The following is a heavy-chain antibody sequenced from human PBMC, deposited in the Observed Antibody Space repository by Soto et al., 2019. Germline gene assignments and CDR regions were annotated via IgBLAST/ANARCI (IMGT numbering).Heavy chain of an antibody. V-gene: IGHV4-34*01. CDR1: GGSFSGYY. CDR3: ARGTIYYYDSSGSRFDY. CDR2: INHSGST. J-gene: IGHJ4*02. D-gene: IGHD3-22*01. Sequence: SETLSLTCAVYGGSFSGYYWSWIRQPPGKGLEWIGEINHSGSTNYNPSLKSRVTISLDTSKNQFSLKRSSVTAADTAVYYCARGTIYYYDSSGSRFDYWGQGTLVTVSS.